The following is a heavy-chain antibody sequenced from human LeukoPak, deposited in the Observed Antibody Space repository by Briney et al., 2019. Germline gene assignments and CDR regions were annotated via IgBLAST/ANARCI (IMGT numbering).Heavy chain of an antibody. CDR2: INHSGST. J-gene: IGHJ6*03. Sequence: SETLSLTCAVYGGSFSGYYWSWIRQPPGKGLEWIGEINHSGSTNYNPSLKSRVTISVDTSKNQFSLKLSSVTAADTAVYYCARARRAGELRWYYYYYMDVWGKGTTATVSS. CDR3: ARARRAGELRWYYYYYMDV. D-gene: IGHD1-7*01. CDR1: GGSFSGYY. V-gene: IGHV4-34*01.